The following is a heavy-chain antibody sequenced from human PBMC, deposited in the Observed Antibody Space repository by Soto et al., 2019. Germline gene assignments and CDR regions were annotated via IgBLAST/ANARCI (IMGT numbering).Heavy chain of an antibody. CDR1: GYTFTSYD. V-gene: IGHV1-8*01. CDR2: MNPNSGNT. D-gene: IGHD3-22*01. J-gene: IGHJ5*02. CDR3: ARRSYYYDSSGYANWFDP. Sequence: ASVKVSCKASGYTFTSYDINWVRQATGQGLEWMGWMNPNSGNTGYAQKFQGRVTMTRNTSISTAYMELSSLRSEDTAVYYCARRSYYYDSSGYANWFDPWGQGTLVTVSS.